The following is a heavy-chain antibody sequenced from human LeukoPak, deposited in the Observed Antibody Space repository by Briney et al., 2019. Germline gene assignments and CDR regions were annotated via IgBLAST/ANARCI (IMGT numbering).Heavy chain of an antibody. Sequence: SETLSLTCIVSGGSISSSSYYWGWIRQPPGKGLEWIGSIYYSGSTYYNPSLKSRVTISVDTSKNQFSLKLSSVTAADTAVYYCARTKWELLTFDYWGQGTLVTVSS. J-gene: IGHJ4*02. CDR2: IYYSGST. V-gene: IGHV4-39*07. CDR3: ARTKWELLTFDY. D-gene: IGHD1-26*01. CDR1: GGSISSSSYY.